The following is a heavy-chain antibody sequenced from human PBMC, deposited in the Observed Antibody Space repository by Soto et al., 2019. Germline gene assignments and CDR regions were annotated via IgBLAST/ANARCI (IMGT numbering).Heavy chain of an antibody. D-gene: IGHD3-16*01. CDR2: IYTKERT. CDR3: ARDDYKDGGNNWFDP. J-gene: IGHJ5*02. V-gene: IGHV4-4*07. CDR1: GGYITNYY. Sequence: PSETLSLTCTVSGGYITNYYWSWIRQPAGKGLEWIGRIYTKERTNHNLSFRNRVTMSVDTSKNQFSLKLDAVTAADTAVYYCARDDYKDGGNNWFDPWGQGTLVTVSS.